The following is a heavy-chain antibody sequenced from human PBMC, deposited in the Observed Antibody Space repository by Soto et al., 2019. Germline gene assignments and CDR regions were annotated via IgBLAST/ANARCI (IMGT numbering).Heavy chain of an antibody. CDR1: GGSFSGYY. CDR2: INYCGST. V-gene: IGHV4-34*01. Sequence: QGPLQPWGAGPFKPSGTLSPTFPVYGGSFSGYYWRWIRPPPGKGLGGVGEINYCGSTNYNPSLKSRVTISVDTSKNQFSLKLSSVTAADTAVYYCARGGYGGNSGLGHLDYWGQGTLVTVSS. CDR3: ARGGYGGNSGLGHLDY. J-gene: IGHJ4*02. D-gene: IGHD2-21*02.